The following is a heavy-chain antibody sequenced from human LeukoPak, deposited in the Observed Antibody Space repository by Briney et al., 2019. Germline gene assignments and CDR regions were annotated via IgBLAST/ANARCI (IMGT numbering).Heavy chain of an antibody. D-gene: IGHD4-11*01. J-gene: IGHJ6*02. CDR1: GGSFSGYY. Sequence: PSETLSLTCAVYGGSFSGYYWSWIRQPPGKGLEWIGEINHSGSTNYNPSLKSRVTISVDTSKNQFSLKLSSVTAADTAVYYCARDLEAVTPGYGMDVWGQGTTVTVSS. CDR2: INHSGST. V-gene: IGHV4-34*01. CDR3: ARDLEAVTPGYGMDV.